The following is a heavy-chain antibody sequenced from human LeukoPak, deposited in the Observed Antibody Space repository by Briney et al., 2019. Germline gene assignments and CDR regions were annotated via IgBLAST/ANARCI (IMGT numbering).Heavy chain of an antibody. V-gene: IGHV3-30-3*01. CDR3: ARALNGFDI. CDR2: ISYDGSNK. J-gene: IGHJ3*02. CDR1: GFTSSTYA. Sequence: GGSLRLSCAASGFTSSTYAMHWVRQAPGKGLEWVAVISYDGSNKYYADSVKGRFTISRDNSKTTLYLQMNSLRAEDTAVYYCARALNGFDIWGPGTLVTVSS.